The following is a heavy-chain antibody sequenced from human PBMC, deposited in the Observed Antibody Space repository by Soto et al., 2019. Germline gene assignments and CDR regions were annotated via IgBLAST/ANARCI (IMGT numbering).Heavy chain of an antibody. CDR2: ISAYNGNT. D-gene: IGHD2-21*01. CDR1: GYKFISHS. CDR3: XXXAFCGGAPXXXXXXV. Sequence: QIQLVQSGGEVKKPGASVKVSCKSSGYKFISHSITWVRQAPGQGLEWMGRISAYNGNTNYAQKXXXXXXXXXDTSTXXXXXXXXXXRSXXXXXXXXXXXAFCGGAPXXXXXXVWG. J-gene: IGHJ3*01. V-gene: IGHV1-18*01.